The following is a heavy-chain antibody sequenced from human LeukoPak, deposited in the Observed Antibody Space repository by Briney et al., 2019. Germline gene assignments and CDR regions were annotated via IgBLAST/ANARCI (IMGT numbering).Heavy chain of an antibody. Sequence: PSETLSLTCTVSGGSISSSSYYWGWIRQPPGKGLEWIGSIYYSGSTYYNPSLKSRVTVSVDTSKNQFSLKLSSVTAADTAVYYCVLPAWSGSPRDYYYYMDVWGKGTTVTVSS. J-gene: IGHJ6*03. V-gene: IGHV4-39*01. CDR3: VLPAWSGSPRDYYYYMDV. CDR1: GGSISSSSYY. CDR2: IYYSGST. D-gene: IGHD3-3*01.